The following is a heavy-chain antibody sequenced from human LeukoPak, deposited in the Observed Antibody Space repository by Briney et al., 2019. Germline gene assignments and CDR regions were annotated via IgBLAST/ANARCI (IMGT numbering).Heavy chain of an antibody. CDR1: GYTFSSYW. D-gene: IGHD3-3*01. Sequence: GESLKISCKGSGYTFSSYWIGWVRQMPGKGLEWMGIIYPGDSDTRYSPSLQGQVTISVDTSIGTAYLQWSSLKASDTAIYYCAGQNDFRLDYWGQGTLVTISS. CDR3: AGQNDFRLDY. V-gene: IGHV5-51*01. J-gene: IGHJ4*02. CDR2: IYPGDSDT.